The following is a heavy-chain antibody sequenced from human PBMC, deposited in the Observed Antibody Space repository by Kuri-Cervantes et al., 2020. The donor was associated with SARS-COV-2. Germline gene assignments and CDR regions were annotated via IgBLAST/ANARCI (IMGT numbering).Heavy chain of an antibody. J-gene: IGHJ4*02. CDR1: GGSISSYY. CDR3: SCQGTAPHYFDY. Sequence: GSLRLSCTVSGGSISSYYWSWIRQPPGKGLEWIGYIYYSGSTNYNPYLKSRVTISVDKSKNQFSLKLSSVTAADTAVYYCSCQGTAPHYFDYWGQGTRVTVSS. D-gene: IGHD1/OR15-1a*01. V-gene: IGHV4-59*01. CDR2: IYYSGST.